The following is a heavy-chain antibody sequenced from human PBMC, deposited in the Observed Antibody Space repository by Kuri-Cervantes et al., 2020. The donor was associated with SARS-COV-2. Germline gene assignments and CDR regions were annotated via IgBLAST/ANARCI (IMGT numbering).Heavy chain of an antibody. D-gene: IGHD2-2*01. CDR2: IYSGGST. CDR3: ASSCSSTSCFRPQGKNFDY. Sequence: GGSLRLSCAASGFTVSSNYMSWVRQAPGKGLEWVSVIYSGGSTYYADSVKGRFTISGDNSKNTLYLQMNSLRAEDTAVYYCASSCSSTSCFRPQGKNFDYWGQGTLVTVSS. J-gene: IGHJ4*02. V-gene: IGHV3-53*05. CDR1: GFTVSSNY.